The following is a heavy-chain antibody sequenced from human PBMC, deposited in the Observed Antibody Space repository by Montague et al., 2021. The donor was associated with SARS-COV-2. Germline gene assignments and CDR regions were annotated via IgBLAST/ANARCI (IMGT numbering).Heavy chain of an antibody. Sequence: NYNPSLTSRVTMSVDTSKNQFYLKVNSVTAADTAVYYCARHYSATLPAVYWGQGTLVTVS. V-gene: IGHV4-59*08. J-gene: IGHJ4*02. D-gene: IGHD2-15*01. CDR3: ARHYSATLPAVY.